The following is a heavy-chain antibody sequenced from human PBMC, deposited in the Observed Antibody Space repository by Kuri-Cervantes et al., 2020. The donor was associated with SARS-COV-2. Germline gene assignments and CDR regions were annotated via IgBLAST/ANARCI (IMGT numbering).Heavy chain of an antibody. Sequence: GESLKISCAASGFSFNYAWMSWVRQAPGKGLEWVAVISHDGKNKKCIASGKGRFTISRDNSQNTLYLHMKSLRSEDTAMYYCAKDRVGVQDFWGQGTLVTVSS. CDR2: ISHDGKNK. D-gene: IGHD2-21*01. V-gene: IGHV3-30*18. CDR1: GFSFNYAW. CDR3: AKDRVGVQDF. J-gene: IGHJ4*02.